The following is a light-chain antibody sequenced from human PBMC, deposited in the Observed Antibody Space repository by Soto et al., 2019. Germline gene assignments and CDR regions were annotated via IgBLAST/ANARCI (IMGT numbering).Light chain of an antibody. Sequence: QSALTQPASVSGSPGQSITISCTGSSSDVGDYNYVAWYQQHPDKAPKLMIFDVSSRPSGVSNRFSGSKSGSTASLTISGLQAEDDDDYFCSSYSSSGTLYVFGTGTKVTVL. CDR1: SSDVGDYNY. CDR2: DVS. V-gene: IGLV2-14*03. CDR3: SSYSSSGTLYV. J-gene: IGLJ1*01.